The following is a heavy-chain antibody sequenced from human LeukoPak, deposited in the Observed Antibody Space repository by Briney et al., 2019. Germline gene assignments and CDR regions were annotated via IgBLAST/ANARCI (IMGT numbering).Heavy chain of an antibody. CDR3: ARERDYHYYGSLDGV. J-gene: IGHJ6*02. CDR1: GFTFDDYA. V-gene: IGHV3-9*01. CDR2: ISWNSGSI. Sequence: PGRSLRLSCAASGFTFDDYAMHWVRQAPGKGLEWVSGISWNSGSIGYADSVKGRFTISRDNAKNSLYLQMNSLRAEDTAVYYCARERDYHYYGSLDGVWGQGTTVTVSS. D-gene: IGHD3-10*01.